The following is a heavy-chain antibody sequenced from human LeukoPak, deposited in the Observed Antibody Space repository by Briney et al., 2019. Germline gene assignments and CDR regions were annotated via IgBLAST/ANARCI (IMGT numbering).Heavy chain of an antibody. D-gene: IGHD2-2*01. J-gene: IGHJ6*02. V-gene: IGHV4-59*01. CDR3: AGDTLLGYCSSTSCFNRYYYYGMDV. CDR1: GGSISSYY. Sequence: PSETLSLTCTVSGGSISSYYWSWIRQPPGKGLEWIGYIYYSGSTNYNPSLKSRVTISVDTSKNQFSLKLSSVTAADTAVYYCAGDTLLGYCSSTSCFNRYYYYGMDVWGQGTTVTVSS. CDR2: IYYSGST.